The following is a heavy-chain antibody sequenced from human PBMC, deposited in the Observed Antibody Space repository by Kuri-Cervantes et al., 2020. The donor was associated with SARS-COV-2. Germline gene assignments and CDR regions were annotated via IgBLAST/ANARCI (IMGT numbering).Heavy chain of an antibody. Sequence: ASVKVSCKASGYTFTSYYMHWVRQAPGQGLEWMGIINPSGGSTSYAQKFQGRVTMTRGTSTSTVYMELSSLRSEDTAVYYCARESYLRFSGSGVFDYWGQGTLVTVSS. D-gene: IGHD3-10*01. CDR1: GYTFTSYY. V-gene: IGHV1-46*01. J-gene: IGHJ4*02. CDR3: ARESYLRFSGSGVFDY. CDR2: INPSGGST.